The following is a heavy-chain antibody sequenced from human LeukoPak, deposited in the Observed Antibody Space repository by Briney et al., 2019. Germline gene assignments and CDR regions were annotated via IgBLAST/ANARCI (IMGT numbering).Heavy chain of an antibody. CDR2: VYYNGDT. J-gene: IGHJ4*02. CDR1: GGSISSSSHY. CDR3: ARHKAYSDYVSD. V-gene: IGHV4-39*01. Sequence: SETLSLTCTVSGGSISSSSHYWGWIRQPPGKGLEWIGSVYYNGDTYYNPSLRSRAITSVDTSRNQFSLRLSSVTAADMAIYYCARHKAYSDYVSDWGQGTLVTVSS. D-gene: IGHD4-11*01.